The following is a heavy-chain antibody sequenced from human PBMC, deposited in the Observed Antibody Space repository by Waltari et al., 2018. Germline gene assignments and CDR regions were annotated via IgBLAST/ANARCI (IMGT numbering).Heavy chain of an antibody. CDR2: ISGSGGST. CDR1: GFTFSSYA. D-gene: IGHD3-3*01. V-gene: IGHV3-23*01. J-gene: IGHJ4*02. Sequence: EVQLLESGGGLVQPGGSLRLSCAASGFTFSSYAMSWVRPAPGKGLEWVSAISGSGGSTYYADSVKGRFTISRDNSKNTLYLQMNSLRAEDTAVYYCAKAGQYTIFGVVTPFDYWGQGTLVTVSS. CDR3: AKAGQYTIFGVVTPFDY.